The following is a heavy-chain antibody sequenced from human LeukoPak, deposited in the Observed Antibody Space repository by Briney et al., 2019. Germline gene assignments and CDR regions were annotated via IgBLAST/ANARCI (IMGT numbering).Heavy chain of an antibody. D-gene: IGHD5-24*01. J-gene: IGHJ4*02. CDR3: ARGDGYHRHGPDY. Sequence: GGSLRLSCAASGFTFSSNSMSWVRQAPGKGLGWVSSVSSSGTYIYYADSVKGRFTISRDNAKNSLYLQMNSLRAEDTAVYYCARGDGYHRHGPDYWGQGTLVTVSS. V-gene: IGHV3-21*06. CDR1: GFTFSSNS. CDR2: VSSSGTYI.